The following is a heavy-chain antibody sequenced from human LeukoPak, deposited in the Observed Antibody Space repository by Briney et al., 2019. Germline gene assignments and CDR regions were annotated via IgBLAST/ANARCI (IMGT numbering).Heavy chain of an antibody. Sequence: GGSLRLSCAASGFTFSSYSTNWVRQAPGKGLEWVSSISSSSSYIYYADSVKGRFTISRDNAKNSLYLQMNSLRAEDTAVYYCAKATTGTRNAFDIWGQGTMVTVSS. J-gene: IGHJ3*02. D-gene: IGHD1-1*01. CDR3: AKATTGTRNAFDI. CDR1: GFTFSSYS. V-gene: IGHV3-21*01. CDR2: ISSSSSYI.